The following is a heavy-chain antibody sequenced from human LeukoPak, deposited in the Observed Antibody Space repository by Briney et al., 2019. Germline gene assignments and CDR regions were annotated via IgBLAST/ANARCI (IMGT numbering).Heavy chain of an antibody. CDR3: ARVYCSSTSCYLDY. J-gene: IGHJ4*02. CDR1: GDSISSYY. V-gene: IGHV4-59*01. Sequence: SETLSLTCTVSGDSISSYYWTWIRQPPGKGLEWIGYIYYSGSTNYNPSLKSRVTISVDTSKNQFSLKLSSVTAADTAVYYCARVYCSSTSCYLDYWGQGTLVTVSS. CDR2: IYYSGST. D-gene: IGHD2-2*01.